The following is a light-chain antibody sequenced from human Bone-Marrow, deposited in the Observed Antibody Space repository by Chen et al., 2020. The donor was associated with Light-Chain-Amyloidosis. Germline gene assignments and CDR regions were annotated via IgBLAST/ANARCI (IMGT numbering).Light chain of an antibody. CDR3: QQYFAPPLT. CDR2: WTS. V-gene: IGKV4-1*01. Sequence: IVMTQSPDSLAVSLGESAIINCKSRPSLFDSSTNKNYLAWYQQKAGQPPKLLISWTSTRQSGVPDRFRGNGSGTDFTLTISSLQAEDVAVYFCQQYFAPPLTFGGGTKVEIK. J-gene: IGKJ4*01. CDR1: PSLFDSSTNKNY.